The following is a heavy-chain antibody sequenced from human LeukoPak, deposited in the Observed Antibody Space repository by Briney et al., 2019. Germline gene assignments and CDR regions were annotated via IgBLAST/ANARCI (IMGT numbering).Heavy chain of an antibody. D-gene: IGHD5-18*01. V-gene: IGHV3-7*03. Sequence: PGGSLRLSCVASGFTFKDYWMSWVRQAPGKGLEWVAYIKHDGSDKSYVDSVKGRFTISRDNSKNTLYLQMNSLRAEDTAVYYCARCGYSYGYYYYYMDVWGKGTTVTVSS. CDR2: IKHDGSDK. J-gene: IGHJ6*03. CDR3: ARCGYSYGYYYYYMDV. CDR1: GFTFKDYW.